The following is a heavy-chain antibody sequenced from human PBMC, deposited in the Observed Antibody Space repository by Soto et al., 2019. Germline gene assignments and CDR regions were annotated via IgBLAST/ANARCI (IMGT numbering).Heavy chain of an antibody. CDR3: ARKAWVRFDF. D-gene: IGHD3-16*01. CDR2: VFHSGGA. J-gene: IGHJ4*02. CDR1: GAPISGSVW. V-gene: IGHV4-4*02. Sequence: KPSETLSLTCAVSGAPISGSVWWTWVRQPPGKGLEWIGEVFHSGGANYNPSLKSRVSMSVDTSRSQFSLELHSVTAADTAVYYCARKAWVRFDFWGQGIMVTVS.